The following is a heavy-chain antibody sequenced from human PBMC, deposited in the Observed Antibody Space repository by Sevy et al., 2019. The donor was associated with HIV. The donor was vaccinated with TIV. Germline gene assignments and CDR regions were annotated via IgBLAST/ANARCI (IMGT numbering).Heavy chain of an antibody. J-gene: IGHJ4*02. D-gene: IGHD1-26*01. CDR2: IYYNGHI. CDR3: AGENAWGRGYS. CDR1: GGSITSLY. V-gene: IGHV4-59*08. Sequence: QSKTLSLTCTVSGGSITSLYWNWIRQPPGKGLEWIANIYYNGHINYNPSLKSRVTLSLDTSKNQFSLRLSSVTAADTAMYYCAGENAWGRGYSWGQGTLVTVSS.